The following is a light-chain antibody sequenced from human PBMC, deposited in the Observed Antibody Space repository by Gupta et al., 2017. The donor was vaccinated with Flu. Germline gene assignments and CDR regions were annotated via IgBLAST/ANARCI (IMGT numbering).Light chain of an antibody. CDR1: EFANHF. V-gene: IGLV3-25*01. CDR2: KNY. Sequence: EFANHFVYWYQKKPGEAPELLIYKNYQRPSEVPERFSGSKSGTTATMTINGLRAEDEANYYCQSGDGSRSFSVFGGGTKLNVL. CDR3: QSGDGSRSFSV. J-gene: IGLJ3*02.